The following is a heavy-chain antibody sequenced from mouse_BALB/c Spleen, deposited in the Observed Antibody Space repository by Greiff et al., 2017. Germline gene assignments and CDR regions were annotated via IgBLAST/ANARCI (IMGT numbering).Heavy chain of an antibody. CDR2: VWGDGST. CDR3: ARSPSYDAMDY. CDR1: GFSLTGYG. J-gene: IGHJ4*01. Sequence: VQLVESGPGLVAPSQSLSITCTVSGFSLTGYGVNWVRQPPGKGLEWLGMVWGDGSTDYNSALNSRLSISKDNSKSQVFLKMNSLQTDDTARYYCARSPSYDAMDYWGQGTSGTVSS. V-gene: IGHV2-6-7*01.